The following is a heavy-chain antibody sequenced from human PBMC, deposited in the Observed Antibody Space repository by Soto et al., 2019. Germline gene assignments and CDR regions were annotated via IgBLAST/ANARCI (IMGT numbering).Heavy chain of an antibody. CDR1: GGSFSGYY. CDR3: ARQTAAPRVSRGKYYFDY. J-gene: IGHJ4*02. Sequence: QVQLQQWGAGLLKPSETLSLTCAVYGGSFSGYYWSWIRQPPGKGLEWIGKINHSGSTNYNPSLKSRVTISVDTSKNQFSLKLSSVTAADTAVYYCARQTAAPRVSRGKYYFDYWGQGTLVTVSS. CDR2: INHSGST. D-gene: IGHD6-13*01. V-gene: IGHV4-34*01.